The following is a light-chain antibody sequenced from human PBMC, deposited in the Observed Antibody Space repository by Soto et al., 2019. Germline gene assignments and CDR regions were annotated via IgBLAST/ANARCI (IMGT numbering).Light chain of an antibody. CDR1: QSVSSSY. CDR2: GAS. J-gene: IGKJ5*01. Sequence: EIVLTQSPGTLSLSPGERATLSCRASQSVSSSYLAWYQQKPGQAPSLLIYGASRRATGIPDRFSGSGSGTDFNLTISRLEPEDFAVYYCQQYDSSPITLGQGTRLEIK. CDR3: QQYDSSPIT. V-gene: IGKV3-20*01.